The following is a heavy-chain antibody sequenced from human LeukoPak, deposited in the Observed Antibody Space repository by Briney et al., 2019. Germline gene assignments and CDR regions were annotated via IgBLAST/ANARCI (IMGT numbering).Heavy chain of an antibody. CDR3: ARAASVRGVIIIDY. CDR2: ISSSSSYI. V-gene: IGHV3-21*01. CDR1: GFTFSSYS. Sequence: GGYLRLYCTASGFTFSSYSMNWVRQAPGKGLEWVSSISSSSSYIYYADSVKGRFTISRDNAKNSLYLQMNSLRAEDTAVYYCARAASVRGVIIIDYWGQGTLVTVSS. D-gene: IGHD3-10*01. J-gene: IGHJ4*02.